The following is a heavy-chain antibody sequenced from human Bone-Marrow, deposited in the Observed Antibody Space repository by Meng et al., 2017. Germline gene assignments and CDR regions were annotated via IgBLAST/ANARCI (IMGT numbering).Heavy chain of an antibody. CDR2: ISSSGGST. V-gene: IGHV3-23*01. D-gene: IGHD2-15*01. Sequence: GESLKISCAASGFTFSSYAMSWVRQAPGKGLEWVSSISSSGGSTYYADSVKGRFTISRDNSKNTLYLQMNSLRAEDTAVYYCAKGPRGGGFDYWGQGTLVTVSS. J-gene: IGHJ4*02. CDR3: AKGPRGGGFDY. CDR1: GFTFSSYA.